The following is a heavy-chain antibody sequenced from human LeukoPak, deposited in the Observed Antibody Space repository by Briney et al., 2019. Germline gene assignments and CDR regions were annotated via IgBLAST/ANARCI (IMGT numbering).Heavy chain of an antibody. D-gene: IGHD4-11*01. Sequence: GESLKISCEGSGFSFTSYWIGWVRQMPGKGLEWMGIIYPRDSDTRYSPSFQGQVTISADKSISTAYLQWSSLKASDTAMYCCARPYDYSNKYAFDIWGQGTMVTVSS. CDR1: GFSFTSYW. J-gene: IGHJ3*02. V-gene: IGHV5-51*01. CDR3: ARPYDYSNKYAFDI. CDR2: IYPRDSDT.